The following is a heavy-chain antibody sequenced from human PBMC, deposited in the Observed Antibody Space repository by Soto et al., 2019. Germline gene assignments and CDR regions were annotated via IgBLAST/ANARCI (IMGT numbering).Heavy chain of an antibody. CDR3: ASSPMVRGPLAVANDYYYYYYMDV. CDR1: GFTFSSYS. D-gene: IGHD3-10*01. Sequence: GGSLRLSCAASGFTFSSYSMNWVRQAPGKGLEWVSYISSSSSTIYYADSVKGRFTISRDNAKNSLYLQMNSLRAEDTAVYYCASSPMVRGPLAVANDYYYYYYMDVWGKGTTVTVSS. V-gene: IGHV3-48*01. CDR2: ISSSSSTI. J-gene: IGHJ6*03.